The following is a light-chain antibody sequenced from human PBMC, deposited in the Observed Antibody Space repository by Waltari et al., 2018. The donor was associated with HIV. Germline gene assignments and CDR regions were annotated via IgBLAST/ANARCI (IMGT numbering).Light chain of an antibody. CDR3: SAWDDSLNGHVL. CDR2: NNI. J-gene: IGLJ2*01. Sequence: QSVLTQPPSASGTPGQRVSFSCSGPSSNIGSNPVDWYQKLPGTAPRLLIYNNIQRPSGVPDRFSGSKSGTSPALAISGLQSEDEADYYCSAWDDSLNGHVLFGGGTKLTVL. CDR1: SSNIGSNP. V-gene: IGLV1-44*01.